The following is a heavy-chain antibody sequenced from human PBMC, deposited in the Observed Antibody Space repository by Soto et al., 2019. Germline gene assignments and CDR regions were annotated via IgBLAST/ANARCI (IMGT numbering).Heavy chain of an antibody. Sequence: SVKVSCKASGGTFSSYAISWVRQAPGQGLEWMGGIIPIFGTANYAQKFQGRVTITADESTSTAYMELSSLRSEDTAVYYCARDPFSVVVITPYYYYGMDVWGQGTTITVSS. J-gene: IGHJ6*02. V-gene: IGHV1-69*13. CDR3: ARDPFSVVVITPYYYYGMDV. D-gene: IGHD3-22*01. CDR2: IIPIFGTA. CDR1: GGTFSSYA.